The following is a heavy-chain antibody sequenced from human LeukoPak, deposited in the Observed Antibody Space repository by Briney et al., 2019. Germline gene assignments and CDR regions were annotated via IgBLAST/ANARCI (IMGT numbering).Heavy chain of an antibody. V-gene: IGHV3-30*03. CDR3: ATSPGLGYSTSLTGVDY. J-gene: IGHJ4*02. D-gene: IGHD6-6*01. Sequence: GGSLRLSCVASGFSFSSYGMHWVRQAPGKGLEWVAVISYDGSNKNYADSVKGRFTISTDNSKNTLYLQMNSLRGEDTAVYYCATSPGLGYSTSLTGVDYWGQGTLVTVSS. CDR2: ISYDGSNK. CDR1: GFSFSSYG.